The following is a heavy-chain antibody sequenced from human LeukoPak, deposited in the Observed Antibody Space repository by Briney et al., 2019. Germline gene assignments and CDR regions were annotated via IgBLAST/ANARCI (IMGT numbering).Heavy chain of an antibody. V-gene: IGHV3-48*01. Sequence: GGSLRVSCAASGFTFSSYSMNWVRQAPGKGLEWVSYISSSSSTIYYADSVKGRFTISRDNSKNTLYLQMNSLRAEDTALYYCANDRLPVQRGIDYWGQGTLVTVSS. CDR2: ISSSSSTI. J-gene: IGHJ4*02. CDR1: GFTFSSYS. D-gene: IGHD3-16*01. CDR3: ANDRLPVQRGIDY.